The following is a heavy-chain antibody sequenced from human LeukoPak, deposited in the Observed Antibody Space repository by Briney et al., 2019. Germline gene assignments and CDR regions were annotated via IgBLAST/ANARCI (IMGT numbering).Heavy chain of an antibody. CDR3: ARGPRVPAALYYFDY. Sequence: SGGSLRLSCAASGFTFSSYAMHWVRQAPGKGLEWVAVISYDGSNKYYADSVKGRFTISRDNSKNTLYLQMNSLRAEDTAVYYCARGPRVPAALYYFDYWGQGTLVTVSS. V-gene: IGHV3-30*04. D-gene: IGHD2-2*01. CDR1: GFTFSSYA. J-gene: IGHJ4*02. CDR2: ISYDGSNK.